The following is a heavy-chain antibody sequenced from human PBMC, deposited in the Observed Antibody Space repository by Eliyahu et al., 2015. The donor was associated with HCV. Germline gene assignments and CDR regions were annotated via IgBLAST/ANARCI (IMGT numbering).Heavy chain of an antibody. D-gene: IGHD5-18*01. Sequence: SGGSTYYADSVKGRFTISRDNSKNTLYLQMNSLRAEDTAVYYCARDRGYSYGYIRDDAFDIWGQGTMVTVSS. J-gene: IGHJ3*02. V-gene: IGHV3-66*01. CDR3: ARDRGYSYGYIRDDAFDI. CDR2: SGGST.